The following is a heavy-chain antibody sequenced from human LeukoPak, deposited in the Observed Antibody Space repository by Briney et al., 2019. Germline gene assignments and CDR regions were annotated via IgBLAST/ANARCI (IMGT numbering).Heavy chain of an antibody. J-gene: IGHJ4*02. V-gene: IGHV3-23*01. D-gene: IGHD3-10*01. CDR3: AKRGESGVYYFDF. CDR1: GLTFSSFV. Sequence: GGSLRLSCAASGLTFSSFVMSWVRQAPGKGLEWVSSINAGGGTYTYYADSVKGRFTISRDNSKNTLHLQMNSLRAEDTAVYYCAKRGESGVYYFDFWGQGTLVTVSS. CDR2: INAGGGTYT.